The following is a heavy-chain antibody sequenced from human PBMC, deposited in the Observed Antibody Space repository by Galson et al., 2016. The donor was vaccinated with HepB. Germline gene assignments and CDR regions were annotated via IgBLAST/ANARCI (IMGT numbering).Heavy chain of an antibody. CDR2: VWHDGTQK. CDR3: ARDWGQDHPIDY. CDR1: GFKFNKYG. D-gene: IGHD3-16*01. V-gene: IGHV3-33*01. Sequence: SLRLSCAASGFKFNKYGMHWVRQAPGKGLEWVAVVWHDGTQKDYAESVKGRFTISRDNSKNTLYLQMDSLRVEDTALYYCARDWGQDHPIDYWGQGTLVTVSS. J-gene: IGHJ4*02.